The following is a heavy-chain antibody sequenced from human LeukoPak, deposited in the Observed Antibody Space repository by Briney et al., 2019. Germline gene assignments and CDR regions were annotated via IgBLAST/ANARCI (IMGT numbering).Heavy chain of an antibody. D-gene: IGHD3-22*01. CDR3: TRGSIAYYYMDV. J-gene: IGHJ6*03. CDR1: GGSISSSSYY. Sequence: SETLSLTCAVSGGSISSSSYYWGWIRQPPGKGLEWIGSIYYSGSTYYNPSLKSRVTISVDTSKNQFSLKLSSVTAADTAVYYCTRGSIAYYYMDVWGKGTTVTISS. V-gene: IGHV4-39*07. CDR2: IYYSGST.